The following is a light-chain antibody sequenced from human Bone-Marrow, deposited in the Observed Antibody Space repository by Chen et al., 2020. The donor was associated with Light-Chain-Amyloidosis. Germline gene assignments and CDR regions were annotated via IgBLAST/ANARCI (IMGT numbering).Light chain of an antibody. V-gene: IGLV2-14*01. CDR1: SSDVGGDNH. CDR3: SSYTITNTLV. CDR2: EVT. J-gene: IGLJ1*01. Sequence: QSALTQPASVSGSPGQSITISCTGTSSDVGGDNHVSWYQQHPDKAPKLMIYEVTNRPSWVPARFSRSKSANTASLTISGLQTEDEADYFCSSYTITNTLVFGSGTRVTVL.